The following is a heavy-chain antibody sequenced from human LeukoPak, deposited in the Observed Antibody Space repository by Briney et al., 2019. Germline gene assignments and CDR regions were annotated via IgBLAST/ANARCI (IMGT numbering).Heavy chain of an antibody. CDR1: VSTFTSYD. V-gene: IGHV1-18*01. CDR3: ARDSSHGDHVLYDYGRDV. CDR2: IHTYNGNT. D-gene: IGHD4-17*01. J-gene: IGHJ6*02. Sequence: AAGKLSLSAAVSTFTSYDITRVRHSPGQGLEWMGWIHTYNGNTSYAQKLPGGVTMITDTSTTTTSMELRSLRSDDTAVYYCARDSSHGDHVLYDYGRDVWGQGTTVTVSS.